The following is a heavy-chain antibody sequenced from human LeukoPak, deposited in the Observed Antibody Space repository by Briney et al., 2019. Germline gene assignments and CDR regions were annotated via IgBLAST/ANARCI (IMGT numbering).Heavy chain of an antibody. V-gene: IGHV4-39*01. CDR3: ARHFSQLLYKDY. D-gene: IGHD2-2*02. Sequence: KASETLSLTCTVSGGSISSSSYSWGWIRQPPGKGLEWIGSIYYSGSTYYNPSLKSRVTISVDTSKNQFSLKLSSVTAADTAVYYCARHFSQLLYKDYWGQGTLVTVSS. J-gene: IGHJ4*02. CDR1: GGSISSSSYS. CDR2: IYYSGST.